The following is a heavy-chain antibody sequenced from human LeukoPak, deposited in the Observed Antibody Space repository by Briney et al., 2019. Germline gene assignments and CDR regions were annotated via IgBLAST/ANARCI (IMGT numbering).Heavy chain of an antibody. CDR2: IYPGDSDT. CDR1: GYSFTSYW. Sequence: GESLKISCKGSGYSFTSYWIGWVRQMPGKGLEWMGIIYPGDSDTRYSPSFQGQVTISADKPISTAYLQWSSLKASDTALYYCARPRSPYYYDSRAAFDIWGQGTMVTVSS. V-gene: IGHV5-51*01. J-gene: IGHJ3*02. D-gene: IGHD3-22*01. CDR3: ARPRSPYYYDSRAAFDI.